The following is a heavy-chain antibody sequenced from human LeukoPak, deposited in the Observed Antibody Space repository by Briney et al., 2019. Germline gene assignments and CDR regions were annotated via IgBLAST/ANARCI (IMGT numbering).Heavy chain of an antibody. D-gene: IGHD6-6*01. V-gene: IGHV4-38-2*02. CDR2: IYHSGST. Sequence: PSETLSLTCTVSAYSISSGYYWGWIRQPPGKGLEWIGSIYHSGSTNYNPSLKSRVTISVDTSKNQFSLKLSSVTAADTAVYYCARADGASLSSKYNWFDPWGQGTLVTVSS. J-gene: IGHJ5*02. CDR3: ARADGASLSSKYNWFDP. CDR1: AYSISSGYY.